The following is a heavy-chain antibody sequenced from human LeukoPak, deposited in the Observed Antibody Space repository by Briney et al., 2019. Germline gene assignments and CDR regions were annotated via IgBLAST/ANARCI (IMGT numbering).Heavy chain of an antibody. CDR2: ISGSGGST. Sequence: GGSLRLSCAASGFTFSSYAMSWVRQAPGKGLEWVSAISGSGGSTYYADSVKGRFTISRDNSKNTLYLQMNSLRAEDTAVYYCARATMQEDAFDVWGQGTMVTVSS. J-gene: IGHJ3*01. V-gene: IGHV3-23*01. CDR1: GFTFSSYA. CDR3: ARATMQEDAFDV.